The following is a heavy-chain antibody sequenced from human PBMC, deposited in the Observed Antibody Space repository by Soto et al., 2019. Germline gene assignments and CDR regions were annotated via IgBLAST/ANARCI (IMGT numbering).Heavy chain of an antibody. D-gene: IGHD2-8*01. CDR3: AKGDAISCYGCFFDA. CDR2: ITSSGGST. J-gene: IGHJ4*02. Sequence: GGSLRLSCAASGFTFSGYAMNWVRQAPGRELEWVCAITSSGGSTYCAGSVQGRFTISRDNSKNTLYLQMSSLRAEDTAVYYCAKGDAISCYGCFFDAWGQGALVTVSS. V-gene: IGHV3-23*01. CDR1: GFTFSGYA.